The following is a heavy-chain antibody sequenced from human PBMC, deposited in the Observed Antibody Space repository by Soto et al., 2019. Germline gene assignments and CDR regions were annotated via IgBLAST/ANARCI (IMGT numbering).Heavy chain of an antibody. CDR2: ISGSGGST. J-gene: IGHJ6*03. Sequence: EVQLLESGGGLVQPGGSLRLSCAASGFTFSSYAMSWVRQAPGKGLEWVSAISGSGGSTYYADSVKGRLTISRDNSKNTLYLQMNSLRAEDTAVYYCAKGSDYGSGSYAPRYYYYYLDVWVQGATVTFSS. CDR3: AKGSDYGSGSYAPRYYYYYLDV. D-gene: IGHD3-10*01. V-gene: IGHV3-23*01. CDR1: GFTFSSYA.